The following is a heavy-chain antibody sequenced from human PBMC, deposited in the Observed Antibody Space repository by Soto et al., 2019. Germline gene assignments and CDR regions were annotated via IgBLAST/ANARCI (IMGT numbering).Heavy chain of an antibody. J-gene: IGHJ4*02. Sequence: QVQLVQSGAEEKKPGASVKVSCKASGYTFTSYAMHWVRQAPGQRLEWMGWINAGNGNTKYSQKFQGRVTITRDTCARTPDMELSSLRSEDTAVYYCARDLSGCSGGSCYSARFGYWGQGTLVTVSS. CDR1: GYTFTSYA. CDR3: ARDLSGCSGGSCYSARFGY. D-gene: IGHD2-15*01. CDR2: INAGNGNT. V-gene: IGHV1-3*05.